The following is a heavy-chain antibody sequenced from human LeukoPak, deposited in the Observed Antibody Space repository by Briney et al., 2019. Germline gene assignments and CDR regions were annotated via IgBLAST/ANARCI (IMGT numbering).Heavy chain of an antibody. V-gene: IGHV3-23*01. CDR2: IGGDSGTP. Sequence: GGSLRLSCAASGFAFSSYDMSWVRQAPGKGLEWVSAIGGDSGTPYADSVKGRFTISRDNSKYTLYLQMNSLRAEDTAIYYCAKTIPYWYFDLWGRGTLVTVSS. J-gene: IGHJ2*01. CDR3: AKTIPYWYFDL. CDR1: GFAFSSYD. D-gene: IGHD5-24*01.